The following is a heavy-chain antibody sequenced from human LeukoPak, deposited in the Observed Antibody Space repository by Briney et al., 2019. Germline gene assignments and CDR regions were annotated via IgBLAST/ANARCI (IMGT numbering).Heavy chain of an antibody. CDR2: ISWNSGSI. J-gene: IGHJ3*02. V-gene: IGHV3-9*01. CDR3: AKDVDYGDPPGAFDI. CDR1: GFTFDDYA. D-gene: IGHD4-17*01. Sequence: GGSPRLSCAASGFTFDDYAMHWVRQAPGKGLEWVSGISWNSGSIGYADSVKGRFTISRDNAKNSLYLQMNSLRAEDTALYYCAKDVDYGDPPGAFDIWGQGTMVTVSS.